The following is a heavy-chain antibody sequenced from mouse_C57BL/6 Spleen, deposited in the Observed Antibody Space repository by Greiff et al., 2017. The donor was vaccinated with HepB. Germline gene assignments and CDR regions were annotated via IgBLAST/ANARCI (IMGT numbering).Heavy chain of an antibody. Sequence: VQLQQSGPELVKPGASVKISCKASGYTFTDYYMNWVKQSRGKSLEWIGDINPNNGGPSYNQKLKGKATLTVDKSSSTAYMELRSLTSADSAVCYGAIADDYAGAGFAYWGQGTLVTVSA. J-gene: IGHJ3*01. V-gene: IGHV1-26*01. CDR3: AIADDYAGAGFAY. CDR2: INPNNGGP. D-gene: IGHD2-4*01. CDR1: GYTFTDYY.